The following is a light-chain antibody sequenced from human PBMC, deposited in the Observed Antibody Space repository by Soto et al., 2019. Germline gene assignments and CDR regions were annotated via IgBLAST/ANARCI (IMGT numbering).Light chain of an antibody. J-gene: IGLJ7*01. Sequence: QSALTQPPSASGTPGQRVTISCSGSSSNIGSNYVYWYQQLPGTAPKLLIYRNNQRPSGVPDRFSGSKSGTSASLAISGLRSEDEADYYCVAWDDSLSGGVFGGGTQLTVL. CDR1: SSNIGSNY. V-gene: IGLV1-47*01. CDR3: VAWDDSLSGGV. CDR2: RNN.